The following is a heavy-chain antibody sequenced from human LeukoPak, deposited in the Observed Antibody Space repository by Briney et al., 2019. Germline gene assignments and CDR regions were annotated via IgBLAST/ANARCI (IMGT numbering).Heavy chain of an antibody. CDR2: IYYSGST. CDR3: ARHPPYTAYSGSWGGNCFDY. D-gene: IGHD6-13*01. CDR1: GGSISSSGYY. J-gene: IGHJ4*02. Sequence: PSETLSLTCSVSGGSISSSGYYWGWIRQPPGKGLEWIGTIYYSGSTYYNPSLKSRVTISVDTSKNQFSLNLRSVTAADTAVYYCARHPPYTAYSGSWGGNCFDYWGQGTLVTVSS. V-gene: IGHV4-39*01.